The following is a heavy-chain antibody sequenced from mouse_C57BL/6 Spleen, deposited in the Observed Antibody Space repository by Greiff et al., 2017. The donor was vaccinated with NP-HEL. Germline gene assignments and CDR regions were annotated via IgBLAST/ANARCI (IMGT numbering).Heavy chain of an antibody. D-gene: IGHD1-1*01. V-gene: IGHV3-6*01. CDR3: ARRYGSRKDWYFDV. Sequence: EVKLVESGPGLVKPSQSLSLTCSVTGYSITSGYYWNWIRQFPGNKLEWMGYISYDGSNNYNPSLKNRISITRDTSKNQFFLKLNSVTTEDTATYYCARRYGSRKDWYFDVWGTGTTVTVSS. J-gene: IGHJ1*03. CDR1: GYSITSGYY. CDR2: ISYDGSN.